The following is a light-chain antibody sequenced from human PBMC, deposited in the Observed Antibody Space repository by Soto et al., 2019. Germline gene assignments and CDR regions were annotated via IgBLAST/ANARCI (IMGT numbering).Light chain of an antibody. V-gene: IGKV3-20*01. CDR1: QSVSSNY. J-gene: IGKJ5*01. Sequence: EIVLTQSPGTLSLSPGERASLSCRASQSVSSNYLAWYQQKPGQAPRLLIYGASSRATGIPDRFSGSGSGTGFTLTISRLEPEDFAVYYCQQYSKWPITFGQGTRLEI. CDR2: GAS. CDR3: QQYSKWPIT.